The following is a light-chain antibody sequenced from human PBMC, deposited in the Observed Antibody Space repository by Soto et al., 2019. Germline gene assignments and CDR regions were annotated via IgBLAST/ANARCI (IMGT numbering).Light chain of an antibody. Sequence: SVVTQPPTMSGAPGQKGTISCTDKSFNIGAGYDVHWYPQLPGTVSRLLTYGNTTRPSGVPDRFSGSKSGTSASLAITGLQAEHEADHHSPSYYDSLSSYFFGTGTKV. CDR1: SFNIGAGYD. CDR3: PSYYDSLSSYF. V-gene: IGLV1-40*01. CDR2: GNT. J-gene: IGLJ1*01.